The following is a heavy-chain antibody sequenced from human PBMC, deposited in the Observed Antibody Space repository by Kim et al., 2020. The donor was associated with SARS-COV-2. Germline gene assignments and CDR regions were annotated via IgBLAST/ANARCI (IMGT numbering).Heavy chain of an antibody. D-gene: IGHD2-8*02. Sequence: SETLSLTCAVYGGSFSDYNWSWIRQPPGKGLEWLGEINHSGSTNFSPSLKSRITISVDTSKSQFSLKLKSMTAPDTAVYYCARGRAGVVPAPVLGLGPYYDYYAMDGWGRGTPVAVSS. V-gene: IGHV4-34*01. J-gene: IGHJ6*02. CDR3: ARGRAGVVPAPVLGLGPYYDYYAMDG. CDR2: INHSGST. CDR1: GGSFSDYN.